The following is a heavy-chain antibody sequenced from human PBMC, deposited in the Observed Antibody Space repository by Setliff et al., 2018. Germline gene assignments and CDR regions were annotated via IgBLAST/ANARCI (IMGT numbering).Heavy chain of an antibody. CDR3: VRDDADNYDAFDN. D-gene: IGHD3-22*01. V-gene: IGHV3-30*02. CDR2: IHYGGGHI. J-gene: IGHJ3*02. Sequence: GGSLRLFCATSGFTFSTSAMHWLRQSPDNRLEWLAYIHYGGGHIQYADSVKGRFTVSRDNAMDTLFLQMNGLRADDTGVYYCVRDDADNYDAFDNWGQGTLVTVSS. CDR1: GFTFSTSA.